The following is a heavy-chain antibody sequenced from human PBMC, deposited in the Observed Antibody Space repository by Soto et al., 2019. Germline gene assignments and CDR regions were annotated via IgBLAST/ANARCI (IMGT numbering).Heavy chain of an antibody. V-gene: IGHV1-18*04. CDR1: GYTFTSYG. D-gene: IGHD3-10*01. CDR3: ARVGGVLLWFGELVSLDP. CDR2: ISACNGNT. Sequence: ASVKVSCKASGYTFTSYGISWVRQAPGQGLEWMGWISACNGNTNYAQKLQGRVTMTTDTSTSTAYMELRSLRSDDPAVYYCARVGGVLLWFGELVSLDPWGQGTLVTVSS. J-gene: IGHJ5*02.